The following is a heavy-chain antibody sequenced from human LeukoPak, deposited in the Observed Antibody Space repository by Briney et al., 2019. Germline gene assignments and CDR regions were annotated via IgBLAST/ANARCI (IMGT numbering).Heavy chain of an antibody. Sequence: GGSLRLSCAASGFTFSSYAMSWVRQVSGKGLEWVSFISGSGGSTYYADSVKGRFTISRDNAKNSLYLQMNSLRAEDTAVYYCARDRLRLDAFDIWGQGTMVTVSS. J-gene: IGHJ3*02. V-gene: IGHV3-23*01. CDR1: GFTFSSYA. CDR3: ARDRLRLDAFDI. CDR2: ISGSGGST. D-gene: IGHD3-16*01.